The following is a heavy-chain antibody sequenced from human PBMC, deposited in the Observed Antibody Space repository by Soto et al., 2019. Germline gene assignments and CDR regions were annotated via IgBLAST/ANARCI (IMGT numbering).Heavy chain of an antibody. V-gene: IGHV1-69*12. CDR2: IIPRSGTS. CDR3: AREGLVLAPSPENSDHYCYAMDV. Sequence: QVQLVQSGAEVKKPGSSVKVSCKASGDTFSTYTITWVRQAPGQGLEWMGGIIPRSGTSNYAQKFQGRVTITADESTNTAYMELIILRYEGMAVYYWAREGLVLAPSPENSDHYCYAMDVGGQGTRVTVSS. D-gene: IGHD3-3*02. J-gene: IGHJ6*02. CDR1: GDTFSTYT.